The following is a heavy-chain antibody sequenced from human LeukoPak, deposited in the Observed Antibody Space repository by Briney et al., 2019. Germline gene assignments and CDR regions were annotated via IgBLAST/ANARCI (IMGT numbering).Heavy chain of an antibody. Sequence: SETLPLTCTVSGGSISSGSYYWSWIRQPAGKGLEWIGRIYTSGSTNYNPSLKSRVTISVDTSKNQFSLKLSSVTAADTAVYYCARAYVRIAVAGTLNWFDPWGQGTLVTVSS. CDR1: GGSISSGSYY. J-gene: IGHJ5*02. D-gene: IGHD6-19*01. V-gene: IGHV4-61*02. CDR2: IYTSGST. CDR3: ARAYVRIAVAGTLNWFDP.